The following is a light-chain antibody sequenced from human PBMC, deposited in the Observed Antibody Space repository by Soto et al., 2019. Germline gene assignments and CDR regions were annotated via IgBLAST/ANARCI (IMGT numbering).Light chain of an antibody. V-gene: IGKV1-39*01. Sequence: DIQMTQSPSSLSASVGDRVTITCRASQSISSYLNWYQQKPGKAPKLLIYAASSLQSGVPSRFSGSGSGTDFNLTINSLQNEAFATYYCQQSYSTPHTFGQGTKVEIK. CDR2: AAS. J-gene: IGKJ1*01. CDR1: QSISSY. CDR3: QQSYSTPHT.